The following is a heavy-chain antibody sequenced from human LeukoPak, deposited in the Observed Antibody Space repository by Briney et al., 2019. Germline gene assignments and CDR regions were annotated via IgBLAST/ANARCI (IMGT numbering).Heavy chain of an antibody. Sequence: AGGSLRLSCAASGFTFSSYSMNWVRQAPGKGLEWVSYISSSSSTIYYADSVKGRFTISRDNAKNSLYLQMNSLRAEDTAEYYCARDPSGSYRWERDYFDYWGQGTLVTVSS. CDR3: ARDPSGSYRWERDYFDY. J-gene: IGHJ4*02. V-gene: IGHV3-48*04. D-gene: IGHD1-26*01. CDR1: GFTFSSYS. CDR2: ISSSSSTI.